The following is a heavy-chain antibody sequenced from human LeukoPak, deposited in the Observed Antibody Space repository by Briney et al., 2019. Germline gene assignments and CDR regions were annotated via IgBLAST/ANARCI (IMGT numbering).Heavy chain of an antibody. CDR2: INDSGST. Sequence: SETLSLTCAVYGGSFSGYYWSWIRQPPGRGLEWIGEINDSGSTNYNPSLKSRVTISVDTSKNQFSLKLRLVTAADTAVYYCARGRYCTNGVCFLDYYSYYMDVWGKGTTVTVSS. J-gene: IGHJ6*03. CDR3: ARGRYCTNGVCFLDYYSYYMDV. D-gene: IGHD2-8*01. CDR1: GGSFSGYY. V-gene: IGHV4-34*01.